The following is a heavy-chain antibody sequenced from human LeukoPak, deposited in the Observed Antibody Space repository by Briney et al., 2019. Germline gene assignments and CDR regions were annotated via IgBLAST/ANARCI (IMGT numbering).Heavy chain of an antibody. CDR3: ARNGVVQYYYYYYGMDV. D-gene: IGHD4-17*01. V-gene: IGHV1-69*05. J-gene: IGHJ6*02. CDR2: IIPIFGTA. Sequence: GASVKVSCKASGGTFSSYAISWVRQAPGQGLEWMGGIIPIFGTANYAQKFQGRVTMTRNTSISTAYMELSSLRSEDTAVYYCARNGVVQYYYYYYGMDVWGQGTTVTVSS. CDR1: GGTFSSYA.